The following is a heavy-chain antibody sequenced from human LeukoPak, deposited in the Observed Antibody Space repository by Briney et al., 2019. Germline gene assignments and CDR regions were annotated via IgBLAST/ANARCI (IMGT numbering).Heavy chain of an antibody. CDR3: ARGSHPPFFYCGGDCRLDAFDI. V-gene: IGHV4-31*03. D-gene: IGHD2-21*02. CDR1: GGSISSGGYY. CDR2: IYYSGST. Sequence: SSETLSLTCTVSGGSISSGGYYWSWIRQHPGKGLEWIGYIYYSGSTYYNPSLKSRVTISVDTSKNQFSLKLSSVTAADTAVYYCARGSHPPFFYCGGDCRLDAFDIWGQGTMVTVSS. J-gene: IGHJ3*02.